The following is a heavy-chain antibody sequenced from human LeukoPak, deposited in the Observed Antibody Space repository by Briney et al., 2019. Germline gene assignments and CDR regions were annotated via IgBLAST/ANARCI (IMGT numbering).Heavy chain of an antibody. J-gene: IGHJ4*02. CDR1: GGSISSTSYY. V-gene: IGHV4-39*07. D-gene: IGHD3-10*01. CDR3: ARDYYGSGIFPHLDY. Sequence: PSETLSLTCTVSGGSISSTSYYWGWIRQPPGKGLEWIGEINHRGSTNYNPSLKSRVSMSVDTSKNQFSLKLSAVTAADTAVYYCARDYYGSGIFPHLDYWGPGTLVTVSS. CDR2: INHRGST.